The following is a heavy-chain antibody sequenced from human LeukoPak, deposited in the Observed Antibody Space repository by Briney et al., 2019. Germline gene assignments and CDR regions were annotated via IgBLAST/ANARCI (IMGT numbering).Heavy chain of an antibody. D-gene: IGHD5-18*01. Sequence: ASVKVSCKASGGTFSSYAISWVRQAPGQGLEWMGRIIPILGIANYAQKFQGRVTITADKSTSTAYMELSSLRSEDTAVYYCARGTIQLETPDYWGQGTLVTVSS. V-gene: IGHV1-69*04. CDR3: ARGTIQLETPDY. CDR1: GGTFSSYA. J-gene: IGHJ4*02. CDR2: IIPILGIA.